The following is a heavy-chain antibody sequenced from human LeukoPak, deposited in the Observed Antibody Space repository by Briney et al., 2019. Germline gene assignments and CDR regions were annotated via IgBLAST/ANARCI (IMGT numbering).Heavy chain of an antibody. CDR2: ISAYNGNT. J-gene: IGHJ4*02. V-gene: IGHV1-18*01. CDR3: ARERTLYYYGSGSQGDY. Sequence: ASVKVSCKASGYTFTSYGISWVRQAPGQGLEWMGWISAYNGNTNYAQKLQGRVTMTTDTSTSTAYMELRSLRSDDTAVYYCARERTLYYYGSGSQGDYWGQGTLVTVSS. D-gene: IGHD3-10*01. CDR1: GYTFTSYG.